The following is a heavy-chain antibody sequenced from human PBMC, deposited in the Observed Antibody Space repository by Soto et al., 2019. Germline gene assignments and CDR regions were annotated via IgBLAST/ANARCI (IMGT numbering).Heavy chain of an antibody. J-gene: IGHJ4*02. CDR3: AREPRGGHNFDY. V-gene: IGHV3-53*01. Sequence: GGSLRLSCAASGFTISSNYMSWVRQAPGKGLEWVSVIFSGGTTHYADSVKGRFTISRDISKDTLFLQMNTLRADDTAVYYCAREPRGGHNFDYWGQGTLVTVSS. CDR2: IFSGGTT. CDR1: GFTISSNY. D-gene: IGHD3-10*01.